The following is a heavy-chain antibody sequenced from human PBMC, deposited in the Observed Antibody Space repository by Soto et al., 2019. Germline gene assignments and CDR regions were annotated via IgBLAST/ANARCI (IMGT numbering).Heavy chain of an antibody. J-gene: IGHJ4*02. CDR1: GGSITSSYY. Sequence: PSETLSLTCTVSGGSITSSYYWSWIRQPPGKGLEWIGYIYYSGSTSYNPSLKSRVTISVDTSKNQFSLKLTSVTAADTAVYYCARDKITGLFDYWGQGTLVTVSS. D-gene: IGHD2-8*02. V-gene: IGHV4-59*12. CDR2: IYYSGST. CDR3: ARDKITGLFDY.